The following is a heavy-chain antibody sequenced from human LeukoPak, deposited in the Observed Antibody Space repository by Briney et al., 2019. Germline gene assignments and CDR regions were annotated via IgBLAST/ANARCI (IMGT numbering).Heavy chain of an antibody. CDR3: AREVEYYYDSSGYYPYWYFDL. V-gene: IGHV4-31*03. CDR2: IYYSGST. J-gene: IGHJ2*01. CDR1: GGFISSGGYY. D-gene: IGHD3-22*01. Sequence: PSETLSLTCTVSGGFISSGGYYWSWIRQHPGKGLEWIGYIYYSGSTYYNPSLKSRVTISVDTSKNQFSLKLSSVTAADTAVYYCAREVEYYYDSSGYYPYWYFDLWGRGTLVTVSS.